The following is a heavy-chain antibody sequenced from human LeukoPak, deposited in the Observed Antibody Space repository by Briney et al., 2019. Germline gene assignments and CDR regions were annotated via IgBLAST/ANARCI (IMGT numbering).Heavy chain of an antibody. CDR1: GGSISSGGYS. J-gene: IGHJ4*02. D-gene: IGHD5-12*01. V-gene: IGHV4-30-2*01. CDR2: IYHSGST. CDR3: ARSGGDFDY. Sequence: SETLSLTCAVSGGSISSGGYSWSWIRQPPGKGLEWIGYIYHSGSTYYNPSLKSRVTISVDKSKNQFSLKLSSVTAADTAVYYCARSGGDFDYWGQGTLVTVSS.